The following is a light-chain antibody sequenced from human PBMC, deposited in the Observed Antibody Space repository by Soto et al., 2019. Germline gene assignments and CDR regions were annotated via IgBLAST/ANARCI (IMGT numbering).Light chain of an antibody. CDR2: WAS. Sequence: DIVMTQSPDSLAVSLGERATINCKSSQSVLHSSNNKNYLAWYQQKPGQPPKLLIYWASTRESGVPDRFRGSVSGSDFTLTISSLQAEDVAVYYCEQYYSTPETFGQGTKVE. J-gene: IGKJ1*01. V-gene: IGKV4-1*01. CDR3: EQYYSTPET. CDR1: QSVLHSSNNKNY.